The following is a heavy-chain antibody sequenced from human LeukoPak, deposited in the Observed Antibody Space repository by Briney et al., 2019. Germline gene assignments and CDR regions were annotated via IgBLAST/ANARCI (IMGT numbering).Heavy chain of an antibody. Sequence: ESGPALVKPTQTLSLTCTFSGFSLSTSGMRMTWIRQPPGKALEWLARIDCDDDKFYCTSLKTRLTISKDTSKNQVVLTMNKKVSVDTARSSYARIRGGNSYGFEYWAQGPLVTVSS. CDR2: IDCDDDK. CDR1: GFSLSTSGMR. D-gene: IGHD5-18*01. V-gene: IGHV2-70*04. CDR3: ARIRGGNSYGFEY. J-gene: IGHJ4*02.